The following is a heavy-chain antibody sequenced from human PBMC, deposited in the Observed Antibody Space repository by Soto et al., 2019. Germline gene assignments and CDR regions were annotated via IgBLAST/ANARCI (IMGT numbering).Heavy chain of an antibody. CDR3: AREGNLGRWLQPLDF. Sequence: PSETLSLTCTASGDSISAYSWSWVRQPPGKGLEWIGNIHYNGNTKYNPSLKSRVSMSVDTSKNQFSLRLISVTAADTAKYFCAREGNLGRWLQPLDFWGQGTLVTVSP. V-gene: IGHV4-59*01. CDR1: GDSISAYS. CDR2: IHYNGNT. D-gene: IGHD5-12*01. J-gene: IGHJ4*02.